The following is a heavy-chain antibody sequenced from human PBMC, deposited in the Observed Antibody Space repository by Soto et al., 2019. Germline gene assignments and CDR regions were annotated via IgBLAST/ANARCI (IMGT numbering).Heavy chain of an antibody. CDR2: ITGAGRTT. J-gene: IGHJ4*02. V-gene: IGHV3-23*01. Sequence: VQLLESGGGLIPPGGSLRLSCAPSGFTFSNFAMGWVRQAPGKGLEWISHITGAGRTTYADSVKGRFTISRDNFKNTLYLQMDSLRAEDTARYYCVKDFIEVAGKGFFDSWGQGALVTVSS. CDR3: VKDFIEVAGKGFFDS. CDR1: GFTFSNFA. D-gene: IGHD6-19*01.